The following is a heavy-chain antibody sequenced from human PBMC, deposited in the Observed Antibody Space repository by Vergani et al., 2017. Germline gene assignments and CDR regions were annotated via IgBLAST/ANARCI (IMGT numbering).Heavy chain of an antibody. CDR1: GFTFSSYG. J-gene: IGHJ6*03. V-gene: IGHV3-30*03. CDR3: ATLGGYCSGGSCYAINYYYYYMDV. D-gene: IGHD2-15*01. CDR2: ISYDGSNK. Sequence: QVQLVESGGGVVQPGRSLRLSCAASGFTFSSYGMHWVRQAPGKGLEWVAVISYDGSNKYYADSVKGRFTISRDNSKNTLYLQMNSLRAEDTAVYYCATLGGYCSGGSCYAINYYYYYMDVWGKGTTVTVSS.